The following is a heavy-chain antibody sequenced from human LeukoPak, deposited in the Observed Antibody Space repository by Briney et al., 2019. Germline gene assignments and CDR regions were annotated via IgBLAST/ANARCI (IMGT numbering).Heavy chain of an antibody. D-gene: IGHD2-15*01. J-gene: IGHJ5*02. V-gene: IGHV3-23*01. Sequence: GGSLRLSCAASGFTFNNYAMTWVRQAPGKGLEWVSTVIGSGGNTDYADSVKGRFTISRDNSKDTLFLQMDSLRVEDTAVYYCATFCSGGDCYSFAPWGQGTLVTVSS. CDR3: ATFCSGGDCYSFAP. CDR2: VIGSGGNT. CDR1: GFTFNNYA.